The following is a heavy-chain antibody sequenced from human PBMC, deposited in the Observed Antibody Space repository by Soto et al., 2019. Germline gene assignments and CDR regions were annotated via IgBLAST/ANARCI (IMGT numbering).Heavy chain of an antibody. CDR1: GYTFTSYG. CDR3: AAESVLLWFGELVSGDAFDI. J-gene: IGHJ3*02. D-gene: IGHD3-10*01. V-gene: IGHV1-18*01. Sequence: ASVKVSCKASGYTFTSYGISWVRQAPGQGLEWMGWIGAYNGNTNYAQKFQERVTITRDMSTSTAYMELSSLRSEDTAVYYCAAESVLLWFGELVSGDAFDIWGQGTMVTVSS. CDR2: IGAYNGNT.